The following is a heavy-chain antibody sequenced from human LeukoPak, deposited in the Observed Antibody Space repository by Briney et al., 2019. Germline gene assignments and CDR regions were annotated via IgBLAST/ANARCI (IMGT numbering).Heavy chain of an antibody. CDR2: INPNSGGT. CDR3: ARDHNPYIPIDKFDTYNWFDP. J-gene: IGHJ5*02. D-gene: IGHD3-9*01. CDR1: GYTFTGYY. Sequence: GAPVKVSCKASGYTFTGYYMHWVRQAPGQGLEWMGRINPNSGGTNYAQKFQGRVTMTRDTSISTAYMELSRLRSDDTAVYYCARDHNPYIPIDKFDTYNWFDPWGQGTLVTVSS. V-gene: IGHV1-2*06.